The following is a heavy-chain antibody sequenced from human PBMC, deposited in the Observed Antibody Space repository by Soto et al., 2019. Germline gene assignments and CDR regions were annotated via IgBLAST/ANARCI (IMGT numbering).Heavy chain of an antibody. V-gene: IGHV4-34*01. D-gene: IGHD6-13*01. CDR3: ARVIAATNYYYGMDV. J-gene: IGHJ6*02. CDR1: GGSFSGYY. Sequence: SETLSLTCAVYGGSFSGYYWSWIRQPPGKGLEWIGEINHSGSTNYNPSLKSRVTISVDTSKNKFSLKLSSVTAADTAVYYCARVIAATNYYYGMDVWGQGTTVTVSS. CDR2: INHSGST.